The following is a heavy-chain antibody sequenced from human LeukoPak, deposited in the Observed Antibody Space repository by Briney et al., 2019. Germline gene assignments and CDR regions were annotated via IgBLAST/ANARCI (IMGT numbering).Heavy chain of an antibody. D-gene: IGHD6-13*01. J-gene: IGHJ6*02. Sequence: SVKVSCKASGGTFSSYAISWVRQAPGQGLEWRGRIIPILVIANDAHKFQGRGAISAAKSTSPAYMGLSSRRSWDPAVDQCGSIEYSSSWYWSSGMDVSGQGTKVTVSS. CDR1: GGTFSSYA. V-gene: IGHV1-69*04. CDR3: GSIEYSSSWYWSSGMDV. CDR2: IIPILVIA.